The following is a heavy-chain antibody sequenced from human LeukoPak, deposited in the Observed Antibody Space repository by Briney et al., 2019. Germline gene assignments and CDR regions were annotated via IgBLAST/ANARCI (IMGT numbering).Heavy chain of an antibody. CDR3: AKTSQVYSGWTDYYYGMDV. Sequence: GGSLRLSCAASGFTFSSYAMSWVRQAPGKGLEWVSAISGSGGSTYYADSVKGRFTISRDNSKNTLYLQMNSLRAEDTAVYYCAKTSQVYSGWTDYYYGMDVWGQGTTVTVS. CDR1: GFTFSSYA. V-gene: IGHV3-23*01. D-gene: IGHD6-19*01. CDR2: ISGSGGST. J-gene: IGHJ6*02.